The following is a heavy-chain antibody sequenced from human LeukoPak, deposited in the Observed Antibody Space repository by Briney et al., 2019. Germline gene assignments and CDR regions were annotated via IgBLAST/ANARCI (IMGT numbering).Heavy chain of an antibody. D-gene: IGHD3-3*01. CDR2: INPNSGGI. J-gene: IGHJ4*02. Sequence: EASVTVSCKASGYTFISYYIHWVRQAPGQGLEWMGWINPNSGGINYAQTFQGRVTMTRDTSISTVYMDLSRLRHDDTAVYYCARGFWYYFDYWGQGTLVTVSS. V-gene: IGHV1-2*02. CDR1: GYTFISYY. CDR3: ARGFWYYFDY.